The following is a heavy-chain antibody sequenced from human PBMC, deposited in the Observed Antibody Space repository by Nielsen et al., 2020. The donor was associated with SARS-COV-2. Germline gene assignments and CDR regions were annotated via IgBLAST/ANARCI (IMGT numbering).Heavy chain of an antibody. CDR2: ISSSGSTI. CDR1: GFTFSDYY. D-gene: IGHD6-13*01. Sequence: GESLKISCAASGFTFSDYYMSWIRQAPGKGLEWVSYISSSGSTIYYADSVKGRFTISRDNSKNTLYLQMNSLRAEDTAVYYCARGWQQLPRDYWGQGTLVTVSS. V-gene: IGHV3-11*04. CDR3: ARGWQQLPRDY. J-gene: IGHJ4*02.